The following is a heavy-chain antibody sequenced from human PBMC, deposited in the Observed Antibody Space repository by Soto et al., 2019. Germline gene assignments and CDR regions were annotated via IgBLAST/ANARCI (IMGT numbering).Heavy chain of an antibody. CDR1: GGSISSYY. V-gene: IGHV4-59*01. D-gene: IGHD3-10*01. Sequence: SETLSLTCAVSGGSISSYYWSWIRQPPGKGLEWIGYIYYSGSTNYNPSLKSRVTISVDTSKNQFSLKLSSVTAADTAVYYCARDMGYFDYWGQGPLVTVSS. CDR3: ARDMGYFDY. J-gene: IGHJ4*02. CDR2: IYYSGST.